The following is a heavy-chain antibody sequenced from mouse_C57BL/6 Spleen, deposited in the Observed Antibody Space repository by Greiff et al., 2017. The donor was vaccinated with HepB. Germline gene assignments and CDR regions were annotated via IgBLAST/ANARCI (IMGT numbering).Heavy chain of an antibody. CDR1: GHTFTSYW. CDR2: MDPSDSYT. D-gene: IGHD2-4*01. V-gene: IGHV1-69*01. J-gene: IGHJ3*01. CDR3: ARSYDYGWFAY. Sequence: QVQLQQPGAELVMPGASVKLSCKASGHTFTSYWMHWGKQRPGQGLEWIGEMDPSDSYTNYNQKFKCKSTLTVDKSSSTAYMQLSILTSEDSAVYYCARSYDYGWFAYWGQGTLVSVSA.